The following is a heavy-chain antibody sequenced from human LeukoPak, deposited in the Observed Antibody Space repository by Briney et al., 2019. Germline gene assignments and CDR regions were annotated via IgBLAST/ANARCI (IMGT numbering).Heavy chain of an antibody. J-gene: IGHJ4*02. V-gene: IGHV4-38-2*02. Sequence: SETLSLTCTVSGYSISSGYYWGWIRQPPGKGLEWIGSIYYSGSTYYNPSLKSRVTISVDTSKNQFSLKLSSVTAADTAVYYCARELSTVTTLDYWGQGTLVTVSS. CDR1: GYSISSGYY. CDR2: IYYSGST. CDR3: ARELSTVTTLDY. D-gene: IGHD4-17*01.